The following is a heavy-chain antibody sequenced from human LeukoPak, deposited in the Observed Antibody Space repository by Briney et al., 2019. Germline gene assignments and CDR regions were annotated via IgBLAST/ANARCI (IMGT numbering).Heavy chain of an antibody. CDR3: ARGQGDY. J-gene: IGHJ4*02. V-gene: IGHV4-34*01. CDR2: INHSGST. Sequence: SETLSLTCAVFGGSFSGYYWSWIRQPPGKGLEWIGEINHSGSTNYNPSLKSRVTISVDTSKNQFSLKLSSVTAADTAVYYCARGQGDYWGQGTLVTVSS. CDR1: GGSFSGYY.